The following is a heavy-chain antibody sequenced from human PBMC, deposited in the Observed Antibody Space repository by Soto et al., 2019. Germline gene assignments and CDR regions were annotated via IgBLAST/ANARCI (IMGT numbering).Heavy chain of an antibody. CDR2: IYHSGVT. Sequence: SETLSLTCVVSGGSISTSNWWSWVRQPPGKGLEWIGEIYHSGVTNYNPSLKSRVTISVDTSKNQFSLKLSSVTAADTAVYYCARDECSGGSCYSSGGQNDAFDIWGQGTMVTVSS. CDR1: GGSISTSNW. CDR3: ARDECSGGSCYSSGGQNDAFDI. J-gene: IGHJ3*02. V-gene: IGHV4-4*02. D-gene: IGHD2-15*01.